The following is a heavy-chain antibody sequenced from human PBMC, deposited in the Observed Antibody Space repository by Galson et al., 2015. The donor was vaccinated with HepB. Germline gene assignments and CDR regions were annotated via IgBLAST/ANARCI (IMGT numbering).Heavy chain of an antibody. Sequence: SLRLSCAASGFTVSSNYMSWVRQAPGKGLEWVSVIYSGGTTYYADSVKGRFTISRDNSKNTLYLQMNSLRADDTAVYFCAKAPAAGYYVPDYWGQGTLVTVSS. J-gene: IGHJ4*02. V-gene: IGHV3-53*01. CDR3: AKAPAAGYYVPDY. CDR2: IYSGGTT. D-gene: IGHD4-17*01. CDR1: GFTVSSNY.